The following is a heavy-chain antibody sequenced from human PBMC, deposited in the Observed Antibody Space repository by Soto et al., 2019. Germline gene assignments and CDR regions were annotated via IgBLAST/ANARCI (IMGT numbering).Heavy chain of an antibody. J-gene: IGHJ6*02. Sequence: EVQLVESGGGLVQPGGSLRLSCAASGFTFSSYEMNWVRQAPGKGLEWVSYISSSGSTIYYADSVKGRFTISRDNAKNSLYLQMNSLRAEDTAVYYCARVTPNDDYGGNSERSSGMDVWGQGTTVTVSS. D-gene: IGHD4-17*01. CDR1: GFTFSSYE. V-gene: IGHV3-48*03. CDR2: ISSSGSTI. CDR3: ARVTPNDDYGGNSERSSGMDV.